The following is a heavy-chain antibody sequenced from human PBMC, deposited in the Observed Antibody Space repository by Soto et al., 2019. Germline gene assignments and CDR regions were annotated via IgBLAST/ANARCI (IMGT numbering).Heavy chain of an antibody. V-gene: IGHV1-18*01. CDR3: ARDKPRHYYSYGMDV. Sequence: XSVKVSFQASVYTFTSYGLRWVGQAPGQGLEWMGWISAYNGNTNYAQKLQGRVTMTTDTSTSTAYMELRSLRSDDTAVYYCARDKPRHYYSYGMDVWGQGTTVTVS. CDR2: ISAYNGNT. J-gene: IGHJ6*02. CDR1: VYTFTSYG.